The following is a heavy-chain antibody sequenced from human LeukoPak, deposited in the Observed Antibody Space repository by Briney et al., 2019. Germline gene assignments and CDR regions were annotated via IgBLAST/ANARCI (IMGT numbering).Heavy chain of an antibody. J-gene: IGHJ4*02. CDR3: ARDLSEVY. CDR1: GFTLSSYW. D-gene: IGHD2/OR15-2a*01. Sequence: GGSLRLSCAATGFTLSSYWMSGVRQAPGKGRAGVANIKQDGSEKYYVGSVKGRFTSSRDNAKNSLYLQMNSLRAEDTAVYYCARDLSEVYWGQGTLVTVSS. V-gene: IGHV3-7*01. CDR2: IKQDGSEK.